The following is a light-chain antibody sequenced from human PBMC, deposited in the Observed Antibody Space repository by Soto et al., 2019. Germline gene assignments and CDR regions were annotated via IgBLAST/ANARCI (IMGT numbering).Light chain of an antibody. Sequence: AIPLTQSPSSLSAPVGDRVTIACRASQGISGPLAWYQQKPGKAPNLLISAASSLDSGVPSRFSGSGSGTDFTLNLSSLQPDDFATYCCQHFNSSPPTFGGGTRVEI. J-gene: IGKJ4*02. CDR3: QHFNSSPPT. CDR1: QGISGP. CDR2: AAS. V-gene: IGKV1-13*02.